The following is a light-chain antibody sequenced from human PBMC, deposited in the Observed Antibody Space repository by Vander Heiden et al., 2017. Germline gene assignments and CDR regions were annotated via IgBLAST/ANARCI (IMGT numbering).Light chain of an antibody. CDR1: QAISND. V-gene: IGKV1-6*01. CDR3: QQDYSYPLT. J-gene: IGKJ4*01. CDR2: AAS. Sequence: QMTHPPSSLSASVGDRVTITCRASQAISNDLDWYQQKPGKAPKLLIYAASSLQSGVPSRFSGSGSGTDFTLTISNLQAEDSATYYCQQDYSYPLTFGGGTKVEIK.